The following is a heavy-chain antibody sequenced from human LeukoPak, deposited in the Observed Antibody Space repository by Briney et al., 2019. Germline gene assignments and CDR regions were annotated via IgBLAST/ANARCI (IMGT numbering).Heavy chain of an antibody. J-gene: IGHJ4*02. CDR2: IVPIFGTA. V-gene: IGHV1-69*13. CDR3: ARSKALRLDDNYY. Sequence: GASVKVSCKASGGTFSSYAISWVRQAPGQGLEWMGGIVPIFGTANYAQKFQGRVTITADESTSTAYMELSSLRSEDTAVYYCARSKALRLDDNYYWGQGTLVTVSS. CDR1: GGTFSSYA. D-gene: IGHD3-22*01.